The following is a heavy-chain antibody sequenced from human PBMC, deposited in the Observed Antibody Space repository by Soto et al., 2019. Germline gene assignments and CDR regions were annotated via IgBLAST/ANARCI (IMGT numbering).Heavy chain of an antibody. CDR3: PRGTLP. CDR2: IYSSGST. Sequence: QVQLQESGPGLVKPSQTLSLICTVSGTSITSGGYYWSWIRQHPGKGLEWIGCIYSSGSTSYNPALQRRLAMAVATSKNQFSLSLSSVTAADKAVYYCPRGTLPWGQGTLVTVSS. CDR1: GTSITSGGYY. J-gene: IGHJ5*02. D-gene: IGHD1-1*01. V-gene: IGHV4-31*03.